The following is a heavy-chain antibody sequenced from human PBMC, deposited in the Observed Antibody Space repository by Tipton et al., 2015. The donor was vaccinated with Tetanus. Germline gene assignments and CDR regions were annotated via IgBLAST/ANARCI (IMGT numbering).Heavy chain of an antibody. J-gene: IGHJ5*02. CDR1: GDSVNRGNFY. CDR3: AGVLRSESVGWFDP. V-gene: IGHV4-61*01. Sequence: LRLSCTVSGDSVNRGNFYWTWIRQPPGKGLEWIGYKYHTGSTKYNPALESRLTISLDATNNVLSLELTSVTPADTAVYYCAGVLRSESVGWFDPWGQGTLVTVSS. CDR2: KYHTGST. D-gene: IGHD3-3*01.